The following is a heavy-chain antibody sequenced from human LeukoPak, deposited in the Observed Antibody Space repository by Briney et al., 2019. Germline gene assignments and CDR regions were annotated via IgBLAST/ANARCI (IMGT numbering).Heavy chain of an antibody. CDR1: GFTFYTYG. J-gene: IGHJ4*02. D-gene: IGHD6-13*01. CDR3: ARGAQLTDF. Sequence: GGSLRLSCAASGFTFYTYGMHWVRQAPGKGLEYVSGIGPDGGTTYYANSVKGRFTISRDNSKSMLYLQMGSLTADDMAVYYCARGAQLTDFWGQGTQVTVSS. V-gene: IGHV3-64*01. CDR2: IGPDGGTT.